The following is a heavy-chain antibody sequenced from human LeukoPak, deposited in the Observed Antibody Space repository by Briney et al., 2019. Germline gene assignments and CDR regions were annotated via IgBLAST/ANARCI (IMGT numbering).Heavy chain of an antibody. D-gene: IGHD3-3*01. CDR2: IRYDGSNK. V-gene: IGHV3-30*02. J-gene: IGHJ4*02. CDR1: GFTFSSYG. CDR3: AKQVLRFLEWLSPFDY. Sequence: PGGSLRLSCAASGFTFSSYGMHWVRQAPGKGLEWVAFIRYDGSNKYYADSVKGRFTISRDNSKNTLYLQMNSLRAEDTAVYYCAKQVLRFLEWLSPFDYWGQGTLVTVSS.